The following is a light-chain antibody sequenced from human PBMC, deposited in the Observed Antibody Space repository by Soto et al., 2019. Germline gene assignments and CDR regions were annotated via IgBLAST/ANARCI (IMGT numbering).Light chain of an antibody. V-gene: IGKV1-8*01. CDR1: QGISSY. CDR3: LQHDRYPYS. Sequence: AIRMTQSPSSFSASTGDRVTITCRASQGISSYLAWYQQKPGKAPKLLIYAASTLQSGVPSRFSGSGSGTDFTLTITNVQPEDVATYFCLQHDRYPYSFGQGTKL. CDR2: AAS. J-gene: IGKJ2*03.